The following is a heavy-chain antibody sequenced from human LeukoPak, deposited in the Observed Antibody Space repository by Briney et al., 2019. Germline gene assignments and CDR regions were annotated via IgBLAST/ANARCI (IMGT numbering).Heavy chain of an antibody. CDR2: IYTSGST. D-gene: IGHD3-22*01. V-gene: IGHV4-4*07. J-gene: IGHJ4*02. CDR3: ARDITYYYDSSGYYYEDYFDY. CDR1: GGSISSYY. Sequence: SETLPLTCTVSGGSISSYYWSWIRQPAGKGLEWTGRIYTSGSTNYNPSLKSRVTMSVDTSKNQFSLKLSSVTAADTAVYYCARDITYYYDSSGYYYEDYFDYWGQGTLVTVSS.